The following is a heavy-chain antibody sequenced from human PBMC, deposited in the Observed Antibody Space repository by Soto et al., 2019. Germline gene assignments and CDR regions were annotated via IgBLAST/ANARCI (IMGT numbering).Heavy chain of an antibody. D-gene: IGHD3-10*01. J-gene: IGHJ6*02. Sequence: GGSLRLSCAASGFTFTTNAMSWVRQAPGKGLEWVSVIYSGGSTYYADSVKGRFTISRDNSKNTLYLQMNSLRAEDTAVYYCARDMVRGMDVWGQGTTVTVSS. CDR1: GFTFTTNA. V-gene: IGHV3-66*01. CDR2: IYSGGST. CDR3: ARDMVRGMDV.